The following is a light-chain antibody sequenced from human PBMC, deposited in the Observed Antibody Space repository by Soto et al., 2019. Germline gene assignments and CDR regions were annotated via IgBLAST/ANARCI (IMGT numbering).Light chain of an antibody. V-gene: IGKV3D-20*01. CDR3: QQYSSSPLT. Sequence: DIVLTQSPATLSLSPGERATLYCGASQRVSGGFLAWYQQKPGLAPRLILYDTSFRATGIPDRFSGSGSGTDFTLTISRLEPEDFAVYHCQQYSSSPLTFGGGTKVDIK. J-gene: IGKJ4*01. CDR1: QRVSGGF. CDR2: DTS.